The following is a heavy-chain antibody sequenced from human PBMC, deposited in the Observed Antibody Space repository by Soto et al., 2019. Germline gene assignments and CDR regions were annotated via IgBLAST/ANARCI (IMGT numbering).Heavy chain of an antibody. CDR1: GFSLSTSGVG. D-gene: IGHD3-22*01. CDR2: IYWDDDK. V-gene: IGHV2-5*02. J-gene: IGHJ1*01. Sequence: QITLKESGPTLVKPTQTLTLTCTFSGFSLSTSGVGVGWIRQPPGKALEWLALIYWDDDKRYSPSLKSRLTITKDTSKNQVVPTMTNMDPVDTATYYCAHLTYYYDSSGYYSRAEYFQHWGQGTLVTVSS. CDR3: AHLTYYYDSSGYYSRAEYFQH.